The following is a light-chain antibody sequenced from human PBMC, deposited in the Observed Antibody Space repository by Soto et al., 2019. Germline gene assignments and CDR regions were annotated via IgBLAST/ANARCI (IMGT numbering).Light chain of an antibody. CDR2: AAS. CDR1: RTITMY. V-gene: IGKV1-39*01. J-gene: IGKJ3*01. CDR3: QQSYNYPFN. Sequence: DIQMTQSASSLSASVERGLIITGRASRTITMYLNWYQKQSGQAPKLRINAASTLRSGVPSRVSGSGSGTDVTLPIDSLQPEDFATYDCQQSYNYPFNFGPGTKVDIK.